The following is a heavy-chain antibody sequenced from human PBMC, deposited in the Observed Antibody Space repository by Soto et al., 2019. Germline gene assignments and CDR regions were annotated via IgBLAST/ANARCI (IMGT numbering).Heavy chain of an antibody. CDR3: AREGRGKKAGYNGLVSLGY. CDR2: TIPIFNTT. V-gene: IGHV1-69*06. CDR1: GTRFSNYV. Sequence: QVQLVQSGAEVQTPGSSLKVSCTVSGTRFSNYVISWVRQAPGQGLEWLGRTIPIFNTTQYPQKLQGRVTITADKSTNTASLELSSLRFDDTAVYYCAREGRGKKAGYNGLVSLGYWGQGTPVTVSS. D-gene: IGHD2-2*02. J-gene: IGHJ4*02.